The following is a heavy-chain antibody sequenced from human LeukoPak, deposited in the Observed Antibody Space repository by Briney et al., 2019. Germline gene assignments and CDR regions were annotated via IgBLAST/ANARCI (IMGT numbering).Heavy chain of an antibody. CDR3: ARYRIGVAGTGIDY. CDR1: GGSISSSSYY. V-gene: IGHV4-39*01. CDR2: IYYSGGT. Sequence: SETLSLTCTVSGGSISSSSYYWGWIRQPPGKGLEWIGSIYYSGGTYYNPSLKSRVTISVDTSKNQFSLKLSSVTAADTAVYYCARYRIGVAGTGIDYWGQGTLVTVSS. J-gene: IGHJ4*02. D-gene: IGHD6-19*01.